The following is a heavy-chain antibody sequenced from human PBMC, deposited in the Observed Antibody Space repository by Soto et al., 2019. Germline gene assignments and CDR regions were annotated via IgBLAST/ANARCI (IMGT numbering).Heavy chain of an antibody. CDR2: IHYSGST. J-gene: IGHJ4*02. D-gene: IGHD2-15*01. Sequence: PSETLSLTCTVSGGSISSGGYYWSWIRQHPGKGLEWIGYIHYSGSTYYNPSLKSRFTISVDTTKNQFSLNLSSVTAADTAVYYCASPLGYCGGGTCYSYFDYWGQGTLVTVSS. CDR3: ASPLGYCGGGTCYSYFDY. CDR1: GGSISSGGYY. V-gene: IGHV4-31*03.